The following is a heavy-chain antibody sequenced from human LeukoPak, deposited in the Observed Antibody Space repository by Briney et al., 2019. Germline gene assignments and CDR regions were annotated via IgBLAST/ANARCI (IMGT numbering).Heavy chain of an antibody. CDR1: GFTFDDYA. J-gene: IGHJ4*02. Sequence: GRPLRLSCAASGFTFDDYAMHWVRQAPGKGLEWVSGISWNSGSIGYADSVKGRFTISRDNAKNSLYLQMNSLRAEDMALYYCAKGGGITIFGVAYFDYWGQGTLVTVSS. D-gene: IGHD3-3*01. CDR3: AKGGGITIFGVAYFDY. V-gene: IGHV3-9*03. CDR2: ISWNSGSI.